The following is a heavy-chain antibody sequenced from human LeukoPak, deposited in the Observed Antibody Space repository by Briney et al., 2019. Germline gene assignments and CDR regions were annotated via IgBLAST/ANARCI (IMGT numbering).Heavy chain of an antibody. J-gene: IGHJ4*02. D-gene: IGHD5-24*01. CDR3: AMSVEMPPIPSFDY. V-gene: IGHV1-3*01. Sequence: GASVKVSCKTSGYIFTPHHIHWMRQAPGQGLELLGWVSAANNPEYSQKFQGRVVITRDASATTSYPELNSPRSEDTAVYYCAMSVEMPPIPSFDYWGQGTLVTVSS. CDR2: VSAANNP. CDR1: GYIFTPHH.